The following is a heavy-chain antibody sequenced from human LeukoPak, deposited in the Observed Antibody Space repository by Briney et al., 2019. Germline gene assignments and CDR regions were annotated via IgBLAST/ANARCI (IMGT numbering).Heavy chain of an antibody. J-gene: IGHJ4*02. Sequence: SGTLSLTCAVSGGSVSSSNWWSWVRQPPGKGLEWIGAIYHSGTTTYNPSLKSRVTVSVDKSKNQFSLKLSSVTAADTAVYYCARRGDGYGHFDFWGQGTLVTVSS. CDR1: GGSVSSSNW. CDR2: IYHSGTT. V-gene: IGHV4-4*02. D-gene: IGHD5-24*01. CDR3: ARRGDGYGHFDF.